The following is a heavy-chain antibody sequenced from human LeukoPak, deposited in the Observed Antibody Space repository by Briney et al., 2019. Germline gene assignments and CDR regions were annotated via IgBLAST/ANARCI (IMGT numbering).Heavy chain of an antibody. CDR3: TTGGEILTDAFDI. D-gene: IGHD3-16*01. Sequence: GGSLRLSCAASGFTFTNAWMSWVRQAPGKGLEWVGSIKSKTDGGATDYAAPVKGRFTISRDDSKNTLYLQMNSLKTEDTAVYYCTTGGEILTDAFDIWGQGTMVTVSS. CDR2: IKSKTDGGAT. CDR1: GFTFTNAW. J-gene: IGHJ3*02. V-gene: IGHV3-15*01.